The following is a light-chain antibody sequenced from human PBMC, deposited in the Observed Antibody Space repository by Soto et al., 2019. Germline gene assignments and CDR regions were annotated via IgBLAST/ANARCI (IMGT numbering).Light chain of an antibody. CDR3: QQSGSSRK. CDR1: RSISSY. J-gene: IGKJ1*01. CDR2: AAS. Sequence: DIQMTQSPSSLSASVGDRVTITCRASRSISSYLNWYQQKPGKAPKLLIYAASSLQSGVPSRFSGSGSGTDFTLTISRLEPEDFAVYYCQQSGSSRKFGQGTKVDIK. V-gene: IGKV1-39*01.